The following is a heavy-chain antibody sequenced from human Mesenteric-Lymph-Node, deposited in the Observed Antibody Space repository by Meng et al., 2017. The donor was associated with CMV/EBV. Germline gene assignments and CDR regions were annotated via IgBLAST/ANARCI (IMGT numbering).Heavy chain of an antibody. D-gene: IGHD3-3*01. CDR1: GGSVNSGSYY. CDR2: IFYSGST. J-gene: IGHJ3*02. Sequence: SETLSLTCIVSGGSVNSGSYYWSWIRQPPGKGLEWIGYIFYSGSTNYNPSLKSRVTISIHTSNNQFSLNLSSVTAADTAVYYCAKQYGDRTIFGVVIMGMLLFDAFDIWGQGTMVTVSS. V-gene: IGHV4-61*01. CDR3: AKQYGDRTIFGVVIMGMLLFDAFDI.